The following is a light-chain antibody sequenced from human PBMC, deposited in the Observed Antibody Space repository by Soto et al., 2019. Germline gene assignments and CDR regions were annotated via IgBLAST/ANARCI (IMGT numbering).Light chain of an antibody. J-gene: IGKJ3*01. Sequence: IVLTQSPGTLSLTPGERATLSCRASQSVSSSCLAWYQQKPGQAPGLLIYGASSRATGIPDRFSGSGSGTDFTLTISRLEPEHSAVYYCQQYGSSPPFTFGPGTRVDIK. CDR3: QQYGSSPPFT. CDR1: QSVSSSC. V-gene: IGKV3-20*01. CDR2: GAS.